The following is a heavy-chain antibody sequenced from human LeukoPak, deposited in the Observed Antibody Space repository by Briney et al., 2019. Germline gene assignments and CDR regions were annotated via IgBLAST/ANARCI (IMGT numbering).Heavy chain of an antibody. CDR1: GFTFDDYG. Sequence: GGSLRLSCAASGFTFDDYGMNWVRQAPGKGLEWVSSISSSSSYIYYADSVKGRYTISRDNAKNSLYLQMNSLRAEDTAVYYCARVGAKPVPTFDYWGQGTLVTVSS. D-gene: IGHD1-26*01. J-gene: IGHJ4*02. CDR3: ARVGAKPVPTFDY. V-gene: IGHV3-21*01. CDR2: ISSSSSYI.